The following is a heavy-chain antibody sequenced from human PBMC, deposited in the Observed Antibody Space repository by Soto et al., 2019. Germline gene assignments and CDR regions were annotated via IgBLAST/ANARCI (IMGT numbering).Heavy chain of an antibody. CDR2: INPSGGST. CDR1: GYTFTSYY. J-gene: IGHJ4*02. Sequence: GASVKVSCKASGYTFTSYYMHWVRQAPGQGLEWMGIINPSGGSTSYAQKFQGRVTMTRDTSTSTVYMELNSLRAEDTAVYYCAKELHDNTGHPMYYFEYWGQGTLVTVSS. CDR3: AKELHDNTGHPMYYFEY. V-gene: IGHV1-46*01. D-gene: IGHD3-22*01.